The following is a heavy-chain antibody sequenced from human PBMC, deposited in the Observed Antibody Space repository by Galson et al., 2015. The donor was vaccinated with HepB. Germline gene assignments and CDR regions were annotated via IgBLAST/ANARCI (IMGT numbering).Heavy chain of an antibody. CDR3: VLTYTSGFFWFDP. D-gene: IGHD5-12*01. V-gene: IGHV3-23*01. CDR2: ISGSGGST. Sequence: SLRLSCAASGFTFSSYAMSWVRQAPGKGLEWVSAISGSGGSTYYADSVKGRFTISRDNSKNTLYLQMNSLRAEDTAVYYCVLTYTSGFFWFDPWGRGTLVTASS. J-gene: IGHJ5*02. CDR1: GFTFSSYA.